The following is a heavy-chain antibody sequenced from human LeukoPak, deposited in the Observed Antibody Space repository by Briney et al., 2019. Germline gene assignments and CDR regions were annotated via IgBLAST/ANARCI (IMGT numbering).Heavy chain of an antibody. D-gene: IGHD4-11*01. V-gene: IGHV3-48*01. CDR3: PRFEGPTVNTMYYDQ. CDR1: GFRFSNHG. CDR2: ISHRRGTK. Sequence: GGSLRLSCAASGFRFSNHGMIWVRQPPGKGLEWISYISHRRGTKNYAASVKDRFTISREDEKNSVYLQRNSIRADNTVVYYCPRFEGPTVNTMYYDQWGQRP. J-gene: IGHJ4*02.